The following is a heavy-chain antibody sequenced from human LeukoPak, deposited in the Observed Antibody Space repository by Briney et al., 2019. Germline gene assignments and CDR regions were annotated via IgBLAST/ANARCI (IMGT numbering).Heavy chain of an antibody. CDR2: IRFDGSNE. V-gene: IGHV3-30*02. CDR3: AKDLGMGTRIDF. Sequence: GGSLRLSCAASGFTFSSYAMHWVRQAPGKGMEWVAFIRFDGSNEYYTDSVKGRFTISRDNSKNTLSLQMNSLRPEDTAVYYCAKDLGMGTRIDFRGQGTLVTVSS. J-gene: IGHJ4*02. CDR1: GFTFSSYA. D-gene: IGHD5-24*01.